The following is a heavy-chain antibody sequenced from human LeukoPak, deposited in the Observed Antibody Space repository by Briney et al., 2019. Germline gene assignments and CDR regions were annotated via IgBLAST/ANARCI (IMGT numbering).Heavy chain of an antibody. CDR3: ARAPGYYDFWSGYDGEYFDY. V-gene: IGHV3-20*04. CDR2: INWNGSST. Sequence: PAESLRLSCAAYGCTFGDYGMSWVRQPPGKGLEWVSGINWNGSSTGDAESVKGRFTISRDNAKNSLYLQMNSLRAEDTALYCCARAPGYYDFWSGYDGEYFDYWGQGTLVTVSS. CDR1: GCTFGDYG. D-gene: IGHD3-3*01. J-gene: IGHJ4*02.